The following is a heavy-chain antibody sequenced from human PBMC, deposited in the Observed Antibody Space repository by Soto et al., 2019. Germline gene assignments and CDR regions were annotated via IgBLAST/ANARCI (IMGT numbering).Heavy chain of an antibody. CDR1: GFTFSSYA. J-gene: IGHJ6*02. CDR2: ISGSGGST. CDR3: AKGKRDIFTGYYIPTEYGMEV. Sequence: PGGSLRLSCAASGFTFSSYAMSLVRQAPGKGLEWVSAISGSGGSTYYADSVKGRFTISRDNSKNTLYLQMNSLRAEDTAVYYCAKGKRDIFTGYYIPTEYGMEVWGQGTTVTVSS. V-gene: IGHV3-23*01. D-gene: IGHD3-9*01.